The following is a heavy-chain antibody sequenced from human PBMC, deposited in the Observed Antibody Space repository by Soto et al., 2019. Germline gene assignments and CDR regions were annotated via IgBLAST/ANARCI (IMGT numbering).Heavy chain of an antibody. J-gene: IGHJ4*02. V-gene: IGHV3-49*04. Sequence: HPGGSLRLSCTASGFTFGDYAMSWVRQAPGKGLEWVGFIRSKAYGGTTEYAASVKGRFTISRDDSKSIAYLQMNSLKTEDTAVYYCTRDSPYGGNGPFDYWGQGTLVTVSS. CDR1: GFTFGDYA. D-gene: IGHD4-17*01. CDR3: TRDSPYGGNGPFDY. CDR2: IRSKAYGGTT.